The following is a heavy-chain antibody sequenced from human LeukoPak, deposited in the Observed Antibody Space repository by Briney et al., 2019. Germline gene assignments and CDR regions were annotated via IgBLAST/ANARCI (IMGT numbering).Heavy chain of an antibody. CDR3: ARVDCSGGSCYNGFPV. CDR2: IYTSGST. CDR1: GGSISSYY. D-gene: IGHD2-15*01. V-gene: IGHV4-4*07. Sequence: SETLSLTCTVSGGSISSYYWSWIRQPAGKGLEWIGRIYTSGSTNYNPSLKSRVTMSVDTSKNQFSLKLGSVTAADTAVYYCARVDCSGGSCYNGFPVWGQGTLVTVSS. J-gene: IGHJ4*02.